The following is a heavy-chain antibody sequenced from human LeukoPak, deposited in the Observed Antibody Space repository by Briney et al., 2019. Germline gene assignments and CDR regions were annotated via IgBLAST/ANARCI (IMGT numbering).Heavy chain of an antibody. V-gene: IGHV4-39*07. D-gene: IGHD6-19*01. CDR3: AREGSGWYGSAFDI. CDR1: GGSISSSSYY. CDR2: IYYSGST. J-gene: IGHJ3*02. Sequence: SETLSLTCTVSGGSISSSSYYWGWIRQPPGKGLEWIGSIYYSGSTYYNPSLKSRVTISVDTSKNQFSLKLSSVTAADTAVYYCAREGSGWYGSAFDIWGQGTMVTVSS.